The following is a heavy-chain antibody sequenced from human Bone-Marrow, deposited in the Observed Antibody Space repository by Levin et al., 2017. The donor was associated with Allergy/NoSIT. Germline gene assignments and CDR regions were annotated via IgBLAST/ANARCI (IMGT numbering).Heavy chain of an antibody. CDR1: GYTFTSYE. V-gene: IGHV1-8*01. CDR3: ARAPTYSTSWYYFDN. Sequence: VASVKVSCKASGYTFTSYEINWVRQATGQGLEWMVWMNPNTGNTRFAQKFQGRVTMTSDTSISTAYMDLSSLRSEDTAVYYCARAPTYSTSWYYFDNWGQGTLVTVSS. D-gene: IGHD6-13*01. J-gene: IGHJ4*02. CDR2: MNPNTGNT.